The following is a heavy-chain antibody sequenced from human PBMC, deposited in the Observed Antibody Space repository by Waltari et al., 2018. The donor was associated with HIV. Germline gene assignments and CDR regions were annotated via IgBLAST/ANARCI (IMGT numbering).Heavy chain of an antibody. CDR3: ARRVSGYIYDFFDL. V-gene: IGHV3-21*02. CDR2: SRGSSDYL. CDR1: GFTFSTYG. J-gene: IGHJ4*02. Sequence: EVQLVVSGGGLVKPGGSLRLSCAASGFTFSTYGMNWVRQAPGKGLEWVSSSRGSSDYLYYGDSVKGRFTISRDNAKDSLYLQMNSLRAEDTAIYYCARRVSGYIYDFFDLWGQGTLVTVSS. D-gene: IGHD5-18*01.